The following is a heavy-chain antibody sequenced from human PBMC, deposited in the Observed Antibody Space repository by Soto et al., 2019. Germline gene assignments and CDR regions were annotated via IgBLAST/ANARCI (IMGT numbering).Heavy chain of an antibody. Sequence: GGSLRLSCAASGFTFSSYGMHWVRQAPGKGLEWVAVIWYDGSNKYYADSVKGRFTISRDNSKNTLYLQMNSLRAEDTAVYYCASHSGGDHYFDYWGQGTLVTVSS. D-gene: IGHD2-21*02. CDR1: GFTFSSYG. CDR3: ASHSGGDHYFDY. V-gene: IGHV3-33*01. J-gene: IGHJ4*02. CDR2: IWYDGSNK.